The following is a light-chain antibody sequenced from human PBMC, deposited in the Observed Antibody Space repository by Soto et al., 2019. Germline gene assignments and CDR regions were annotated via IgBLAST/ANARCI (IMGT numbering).Light chain of an antibody. CDR2: EVT. V-gene: IGLV2-14*01. Sequence: QSVLTQPASVSGSPGQSITIPCTGTSSDVGAYNFVSWYQHHPGRAPKVIIYEVTIRPSGVSNRFSGSKSGNTASLTISGLQAEDEADYYCSSYTTSAPYVFGSGTKVTVL. CDR1: SSDVGAYNF. CDR3: SSYTTSAPYV. J-gene: IGLJ1*01.